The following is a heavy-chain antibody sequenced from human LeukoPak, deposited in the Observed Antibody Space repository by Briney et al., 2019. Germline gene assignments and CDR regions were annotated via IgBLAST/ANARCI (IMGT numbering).Heavy chain of an antibody. D-gene: IGHD3-22*01. CDR3: ARDYLTNYYDSVESLDY. J-gene: IGHJ4*02. CDR1: GGTFSSYG. CDR2: ISAYNGNT. Sequence: ASVTVSCKASGGTFSSYGISWVRQAPGQGLEWMGWISAYNGNTNYAQKLQGRVTMTTDTSTSTAYMELRSLRSDDTAVYYCARDYLTNYYDSVESLDYWGQGTLVTVSS. V-gene: IGHV1-18*01.